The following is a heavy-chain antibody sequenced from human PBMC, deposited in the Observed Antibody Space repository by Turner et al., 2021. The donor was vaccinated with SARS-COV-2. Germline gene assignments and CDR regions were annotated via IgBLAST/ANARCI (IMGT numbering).Heavy chain of an antibody. CDR1: GGSISSSSYY. Sequence: QLQLQESGPGLVKPSETLSLTCTVSGGSISSSSYYWGWIRQPPGKGLEWIGSIYYSGSTYYNPSLKSRVNISVDTSKNQFSLKLSSVTAAETAVYYCAGEVVVLTTTHYGMDVWGQGTTVTVSS. J-gene: IGHJ6*02. CDR2: IYYSGST. D-gene: IGHD1-26*01. CDR3: AGEVVVLTTTHYGMDV. V-gene: IGHV4-39*01.